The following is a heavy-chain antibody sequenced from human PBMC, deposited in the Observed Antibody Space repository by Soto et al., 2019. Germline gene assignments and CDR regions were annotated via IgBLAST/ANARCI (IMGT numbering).Heavy chain of an antibody. J-gene: IGHJ5*02. CDR1: GYTFTSYD. V-gene: IGHV1-8*01. CDR3: AREVDYSNYWFDP. CDR2: MNPNSGNT. D-gene: IGHD4-4*01. Sequence: QVQLVQSGAEVKKPGASVKVSCKASGYTFTSYDINWVRQATGQVLEWMGWMNPNSGNTGYAQKYQGRVTMTRNTSISTAYMELSSLRSEDTAVYYCAREVDYSNYWFDPWGQGTLVTVSS.